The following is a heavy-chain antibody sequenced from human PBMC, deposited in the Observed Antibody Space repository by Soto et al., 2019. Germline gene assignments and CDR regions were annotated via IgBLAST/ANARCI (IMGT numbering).Heavy chain of an antibody. J-gene: IGHJ4*02. D-gene: IGHD2-8*02. V-gene: IGHV4-39*02. CDR2: IYSSGST. CDR1: GGSISSSNYY. CDR3: ARDKITGLFDY. Sequence: PSETLSLTCTVSGGSISSSNYYWGWIRQPPGKGLEWVGNIYSSGSTYYNPSLKTRVTISVDTSKNQLSLKLNSVTAADTAVYYCARDKITGLFDYWGQGTLVTVSS.